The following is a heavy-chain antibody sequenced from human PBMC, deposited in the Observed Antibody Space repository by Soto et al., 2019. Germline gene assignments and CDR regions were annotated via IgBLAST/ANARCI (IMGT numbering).Heavy chain of an antibody. D-gene: IGHD1-1*01. V-gene: IGHV3-30*18. J-gene: IGHJ4*02. CDR3: AKEVPRDWNDGGYFDY. CDR2: ISYDGSNK. Sequence: PGGSLRLSCAASGFTFSSYGMHWVRQAPGKGLEWVAVISYDGSNKYYADSVKGRFTISRDNSKNTLYLQMSSLRAEDTAVYYCAKEVPRDWNDGGYFDYGGQGTLVTVSS. CDR1: GFTFSSYG.